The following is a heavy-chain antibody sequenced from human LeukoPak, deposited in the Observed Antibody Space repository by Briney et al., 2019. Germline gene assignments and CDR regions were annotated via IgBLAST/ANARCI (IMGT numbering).Heavy chain of an antibody. V-gene: IGHV4-59*01. CDR2: IYYSGST. D-gene: IGHD3-10*01. Sequence: PSETLSLTCTVSGGSISSYYWSWIRQPPGKGLEWIGNIYYSGSTNYNPSLKSRVTISVDTSKKQFSLKLSSMTAADTAVYYCARGSGSGIDWFDPWGQGTLVTLSS. CDR1: GGSISSYY. CDR3: ARGSGSGIDWFDP. J-gene: IGHJ5*02.